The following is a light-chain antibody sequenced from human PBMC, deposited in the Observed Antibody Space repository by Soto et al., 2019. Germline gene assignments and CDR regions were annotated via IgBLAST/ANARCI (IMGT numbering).Light chain of an antibody. CDR1: QSGSRN. CDR3: QQYNDWLT. Sequence: EIVMTQSPAPLSVSPGERATLSCRASQSGSRNLPWYQQKPGQATRRLIDGASTRATGSPARFSGSGSGTEFTLTISRLNSEDFAVYYGQQYNDWLTFGGGTKVESK. CDR2: GAS. J-gene: IGKJ4*01. V-gene: IGKV3-15*01.